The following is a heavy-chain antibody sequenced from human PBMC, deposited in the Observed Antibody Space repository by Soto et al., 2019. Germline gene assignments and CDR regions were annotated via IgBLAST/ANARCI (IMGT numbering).Heavy chain of an antibody. Sequence: QITLKESGPTLVKPTQTLTLTCTFSGFSLSTSGVGVGWIRQPPGKALEWLALFYWYDDKRYSPSLNNRLTITKYTSKSQVVLTITNIDHVDTATYYCAHLSCLGIDYWGQGTLDTVSS. CDR3: AHLSCLGIDY. CDR1: GFSLSTSGVG. V-gene: IGHV2-5*01. CDR2: FYWYDDK. J-gene: IGHJ4*02. D-gene: IGHD7-27*01.